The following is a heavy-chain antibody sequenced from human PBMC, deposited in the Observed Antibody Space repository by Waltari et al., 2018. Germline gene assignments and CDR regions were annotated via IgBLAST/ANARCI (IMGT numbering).Heavy chain of an antibody. V-gene: IGHV3-48*01. J-gene: IGHJ4*02. CDR3: ARGKYTSDRSFDY. D-gene: IGHD6-19*01. Sequence: EVQLVESGGGLVQPGGSLRLSCAASQFTFSTYSMNWVRQAPGGGRDGVSYISGTSSIIYYGDSVKGRFTISRDNAKNSLYLQMNSLRAEDTAVYFCARGKYTSDRSFDYWGQGTLVTVSS. CDR1: QFTFSTYS. CDR2: ISGTSSII.